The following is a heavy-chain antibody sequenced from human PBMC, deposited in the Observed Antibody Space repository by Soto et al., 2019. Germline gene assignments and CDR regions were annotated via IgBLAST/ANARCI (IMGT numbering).Heavy chain of an antibody. D-gene: IGHD2-21*02. V-gene: IGHV1-69*01. J-gene: IGHJ2*01. CDR3: LRRGECCDGDCYSLLFCDL. Sequence: QVQLVQSGAEVNKPGSSVNVSCKASGGTLNNYAISWVRQATGQGLEWLGGIIPIFGTTNYAQKFKGRVTITPNENTNTAYIEVSRLPSDDTPVYSWLRRGECCDGDCYSLLFCDLWGPGT. CDR2: IIPIFGTT. CDR1: GGTLNNYA.